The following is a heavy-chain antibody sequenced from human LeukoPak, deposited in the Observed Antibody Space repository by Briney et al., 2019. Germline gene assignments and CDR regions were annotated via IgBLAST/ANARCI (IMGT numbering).Heavy chain of an antibody. D-gene: IGHD2-2*01. CDR1: GYDFISYG. CDR3: AREVLGYCSSTSCSQGY. CDR2: IIPIFGTA. V-gene: IGHV1-69*13. Sequence: ASVKVSCKASGYDFISYGVDWVRQAPGQGLEWMGGIIPIFGTANYAQKFQGRVTITADESTSTAYMGLSSLRSEDTAVYYCAREVLGYCSSTSCSQGYWGQGTLVTVSS. J-gene: IGHJ4*02.